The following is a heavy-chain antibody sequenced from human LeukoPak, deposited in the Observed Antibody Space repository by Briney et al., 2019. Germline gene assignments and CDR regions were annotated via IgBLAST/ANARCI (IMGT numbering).Heavy chain of an antibody. CDR2: IYYSGST. J-gene: IGHJ4*02. V-gene: IGHV4-59*01. D-gene: IGHD3-22*01. CDR1: GGSISSYY. CDR3: ARDMGDSSGYYSLLLAH. Sequence: PSETLTLTCTVSGGSISSYYWSWIRQPPGKGLEWIGYIYYSGSTNYNPSLKSRVTISVDTSKNQFSLKLSSVTAADTAVYYCARDMGDSSGYYSLLLAHWGQGTLVTVCS.